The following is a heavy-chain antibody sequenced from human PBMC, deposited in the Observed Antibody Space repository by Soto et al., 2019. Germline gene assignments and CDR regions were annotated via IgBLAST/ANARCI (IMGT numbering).Heavy chain of an antibody. Sequence: QVQLVQSGAEVKKPGSSVKVSCKASGGTFSSYAISWVRQAPGQGLEWMGGIIPIFGTANYAQKFQGRVTITADESTSTAYMELSSLRSEDTAVYYCARGERGRYYDSSVGYFDYWGQGTLVTVSS. V-gene: IGHV1-69*01. CDR1: GGTFSSYA. J-gene: IGHJ4*02. CDR2: IIPIFGTA. D-gene: IGHD3-22*01. CDR3: ARGERGRYYDSSVGYFDY.